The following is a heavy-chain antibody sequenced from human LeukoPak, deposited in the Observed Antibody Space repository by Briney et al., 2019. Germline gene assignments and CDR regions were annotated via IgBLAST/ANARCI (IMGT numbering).Heavy chain of an antibody. D-gene: IGHD5-24*01. CDR2: ISPSGGGT. V-gene: IGHV3-23*01. J-gene: IGHJ4*02. CDR1: GFTFGDNA. CDR3: AQDIGWLQFAY. Sequence: GGSLRLSCTASGFTFGDNAMTRVRQAPGKGLEWISGISPSGGGTYYADFVKGRFTISRDDSKNTLYLQMNSLRGDDTAVYYCAQDIGWLQFAYWGQGTLVTVSS.